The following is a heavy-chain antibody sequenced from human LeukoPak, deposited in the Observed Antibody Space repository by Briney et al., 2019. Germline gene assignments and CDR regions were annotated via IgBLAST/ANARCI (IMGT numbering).Heavy chain of an antibody. J-gene: IGHJ5*02. V-gene: IGHV4-4*09. Sequence: KPSETLFLTCTVSGGSISSYYWSWIRQPPGKGLEWIGYIYNSWNTNYNPSLKSRVTILEDTSKNQFSLKLSSVTAADTAVYYCAGTAPGTGNWFDPWGQGTPVTVSS. D-gene: IGHD6-13*01. CDR1: GGSISSYY. CDR3: AGTAPGTGNWFDP. CDR2: IYNSWNT.